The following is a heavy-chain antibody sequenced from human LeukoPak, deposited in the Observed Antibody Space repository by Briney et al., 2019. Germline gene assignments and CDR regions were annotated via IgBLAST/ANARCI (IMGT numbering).Heavy chain of an antibody. V-gene: IGHV4-34*01. CDR2: INHSGST. CDR3: ARGRRGYYYGSGSYYLDY. CDR1: GGSFSGYY. D-gene: IGHD3-10*01. Sequence: KPSETLSLTCAVYGGSFSGYYWSWIRQPPGEGLEWIGEINHSGSTNYNPSLKSRVTISVDTSKNQFSLKLSSVTAADTTVYYCARGRRGYYYGSGSYYLDYWGQGTLVTVSS. J-gene: IGHJ4*02.